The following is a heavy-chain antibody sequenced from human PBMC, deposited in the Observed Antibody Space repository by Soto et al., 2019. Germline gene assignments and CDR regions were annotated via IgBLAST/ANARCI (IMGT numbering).Heavy chain of an antibody. J-gene: IGHJ6*02. D-gene: IGHD2-21*01. V-gene: IGHV3-33*01. CDR1: GLTFSSYG. CDR2: IWYDGSNK. Sequence: GVSLRLSCAASGLTFSSYGMHWVRQAPGKGLEWVAVIWYDGSNKYYADSVKGRFTISRDNSKNTLYLQMNSLRAEDTAVYYCARDNLVVGPKTTYYGMDVWGQGTTVTVSS. CDR3: ARDNLVVGPKTTYYGMDV.